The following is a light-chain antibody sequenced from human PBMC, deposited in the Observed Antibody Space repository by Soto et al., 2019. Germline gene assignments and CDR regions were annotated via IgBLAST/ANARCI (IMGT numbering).Light chain of an antibody. CDR2: KAS. J-gene: IGKJ4*01. V-gene: IGKV1-5*03. Sequence: DIQMTQSPSTLSASVGDRVTITCRASQSISVWLAWYQQKAGKAPNLLIYKASRLESGVPKRFSGSGSETYFTLTISSQQAEDYANYNRQQSYSATLTFGGGNKVEIK. CDR1: QSISVW. CDR3: QQSYSATLT.